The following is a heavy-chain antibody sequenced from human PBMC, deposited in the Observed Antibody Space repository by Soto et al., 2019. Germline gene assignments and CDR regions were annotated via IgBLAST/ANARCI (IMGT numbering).Heavy chain of an antibody. CDR2: IKQDGSEK. V-gene: IGHV3-7*05. Sequence: EVQLVESGGGLVQPGGSLRLSCAASGFTLSSYWMSWVRQAPGKGLEWVANIKQDGSEKYYVDAVKGRFTITRDNAKNSMYQQMNSLRAADTAVYYCARVPGSGHNYGSTFDSWGQGTLVTVSS. CDR1: GFTLSSYW. J-gene: IGHJ4*02. D-gene: IGHD5-18*01. CDR3: ARVPGSGHNYGSTFDS.